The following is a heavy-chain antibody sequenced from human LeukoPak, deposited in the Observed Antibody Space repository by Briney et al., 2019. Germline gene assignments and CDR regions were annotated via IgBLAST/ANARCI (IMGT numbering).Heavy chain of an antibody. D-gene: IGHD3-10*01. CDR2: ISNDGTNK. Sequence: PGGPLRLSCAASGFTFSSYAMHWVRQAPGKGLEWVAVISNDGTNKYYTDSVKGRFTISRDNSRNTLYLQMNSLRAEDTAVYYCARSYYMPLPDYWGQGTLVTVSS. J-gene: IGHJ4*02. CDR3: ARSYYMPLPDY. V-gene: IGHV3-30-3*01. CDR1: GFTFSSYA.